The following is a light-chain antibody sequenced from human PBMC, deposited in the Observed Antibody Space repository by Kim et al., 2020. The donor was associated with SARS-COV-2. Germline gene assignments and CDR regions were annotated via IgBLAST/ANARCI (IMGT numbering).Light chain of an antibody. CDR1: SSDVGGYNY. V-gene: IGLV2-14*01. J-gene: IGLJ3*02. CDR2: DVS. CDR3: SSYTSSSTYWV. Sequence: QSVLTQPASVSWSPGQSITISCTGTSSDVGGYNYVSWYQQHPGKAPKLMIYDVSKRPSGVSNRFSGSKSGNTASLTISGLQAEDEADYYCSSYTSSSTYWVFGGGTQLTVL.